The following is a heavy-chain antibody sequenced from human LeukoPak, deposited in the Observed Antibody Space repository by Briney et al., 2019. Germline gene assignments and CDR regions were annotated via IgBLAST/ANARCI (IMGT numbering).Heavy chain of an antibody. Sequence: GGSLRLSCAASGFTFSTYWMSWVRQAPGKGLEWVANIKQDGSEKYYVDSVKGRFTISRDNAKNSLYLQMDSLRAEDTAVYYCARVHSRTYYNWFDPWGQGTLVTVSS. CDR2: IKQDGSEK. J-gene: IGHJ5*02. D-gene: IGHD3-10*01. CDR1: GFTFSTYW. CDR3: ARVHSRTYYNWFDP. V-gene: IGHV3-7*04.